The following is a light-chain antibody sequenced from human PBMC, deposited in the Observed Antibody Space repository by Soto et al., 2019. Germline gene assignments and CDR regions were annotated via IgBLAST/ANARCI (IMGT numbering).Light chain of an antibody. CDR2: DVN. CDR1: SSDDGAYNY. J-gene: IGLJ1*01. CDR3: SSWTSGATYV. Sequence: QSALTQPASVSGSPGQSITISCAGTSSDDGAYNYVSWYQHHPGKAPKLMIYDVNNRPSGDSNRFSGSKSGNTASLTISGLQAEEEADYYCSSWTSGATYVFGSGTKLTVL. V-gene: IGLV2-14*03.